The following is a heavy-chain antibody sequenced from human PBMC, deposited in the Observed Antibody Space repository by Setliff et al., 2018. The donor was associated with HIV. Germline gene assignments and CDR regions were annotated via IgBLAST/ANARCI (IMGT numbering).Heavy chain of an antibody. V-gene: IGHV4-61*09. CDR2: IYTSGST. J-gene: IGHJ4*02. D-gene: IGHD6-13*01. CDR1: GGSISSGSYY. Sequence: SETLSLTCTVSGGSISSGSYYWSWIRQPAGKGLEWIGHIYTSGSTNYNRSLKSRVTMSVDTSKRQFSLKLDSVTAADTAIYYCARQSTVAAAGFDFWGQGTLVTVSS. CDR3: ARQSTVAAAGFDF.